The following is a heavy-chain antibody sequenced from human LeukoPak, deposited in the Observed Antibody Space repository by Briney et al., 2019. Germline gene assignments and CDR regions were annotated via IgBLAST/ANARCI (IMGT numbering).Heavy chain of an antibody. J-gene: IGHJ4*02. CDR3: ARDLYSSSSGGFDY. CDR1: GFTFSDYY. CDR2: ISSSGSTI. Sequence: GALRLSCAASGFTFSDYYMSWIRQAPGKGLEWVSYISSSGSTIYYADSVKGRFAISRDNAKNSLYLQMNSLRAEDTAVYYCARDLYSSSSGGFDYWGQGTLVTVSS. D-gene: IGHD6-6*01. V-gene: IGHV3-11*01.